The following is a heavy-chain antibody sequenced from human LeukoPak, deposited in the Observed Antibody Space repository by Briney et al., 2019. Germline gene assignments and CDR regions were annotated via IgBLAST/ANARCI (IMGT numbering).Heavy chain of an antibody. D-gene: IGHD3-10*01. J-gene: IGHJ4*03. V-gene: IGHV3-23*01. Sequence: PGGSLRLSCAPSGFTFSSYAMAWVRQAPGKGLEWVSTVNGGGGSTYYADSVTGRFTISRDNSKNTLSLQMNSLRADDTAVYFCAKEGARWFGEVYYFGHWGHGTLVTVSS. CDR3: AKEGARWFGEVYYFGH. CDR1: GFTFSSYA. CDR2: VNGGGGST.